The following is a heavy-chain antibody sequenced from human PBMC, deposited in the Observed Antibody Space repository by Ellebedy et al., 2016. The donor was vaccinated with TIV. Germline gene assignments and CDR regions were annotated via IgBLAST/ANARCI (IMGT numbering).Heavy chain of an antibody. J-gene: IGHJ4*02. V-gene: IGHV1-18*01. CDR1: GYTFTSSG. CDR3: AREVGVAVTAPPDQ. D-gene: IGHD2-21*02. Sequence: AASVKVSCKASGYTFTSSGISWARQAPGQGPEWMGWITAYNDDTSHAQKLQGRVTMTTDISTSTAYMELSSLTTDDTAVYYCAREVGVAVTAPPDQWGQGTLVTVSS. CDR2: ITAYNDDT.